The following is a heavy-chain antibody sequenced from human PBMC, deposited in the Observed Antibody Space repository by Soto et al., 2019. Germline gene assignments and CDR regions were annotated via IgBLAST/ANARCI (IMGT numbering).Heavy chain of an antibody. CDR3: ARMNTIFGVVTSPYYYMDV. CDR1: GGSISSYY. Sequence: SETLSLTCTVSGGSISSYYWSWIRQPPGKGLEWIGYIYYSGSTNYNPSLKSRVTISVGTSKNQFSLKLSSVTAADTAVYYCARMNTIFGVVTSPYYYMDVWGKGTTVTVSS. J-gene: IGHJ6*03. V-gene: IGHV4-59*01. CDR2: IYYSGST. D-gene: IGHD3-3*01.